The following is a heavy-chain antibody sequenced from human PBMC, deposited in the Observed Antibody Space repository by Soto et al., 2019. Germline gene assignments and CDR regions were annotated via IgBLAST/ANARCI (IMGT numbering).Heavy chain of an antibody. D-gene: IGHD3-10*01. CDR2: IYYSGST. J-gene: IGHJ6*02. Sequence: PSETLSLTCTVYGGSISSNSYYWGWIRQPPGKGLEWIGSIYYSGSTYYNPSLKRRVTISVDTSKNQFSLKLSSVTAADTAVYYCARFSSVRGVPNYYYYGMDVRGQGTTVTVS. V-gene: IGHV4-39*01. CDR3: ARFSSVRGVPNYYYYGMDV. CDR1: GGSISSNSYY.